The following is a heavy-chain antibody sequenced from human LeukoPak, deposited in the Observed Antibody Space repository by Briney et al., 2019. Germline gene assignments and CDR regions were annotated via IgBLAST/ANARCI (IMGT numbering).Heavy chain of an antibody. CDR1: GFTFSSYA. CDR2: ISGSGGST. D-gene: IGHD1-1*01. CDR3: AKETGARTTGTTRGYFDY. Sequence: PGGSLRLSCAASGFTFSSYAMSWVRQAPGKGLEWVSAISGSGGSTYYADSVKGRFTISRDNSKNTLYLQMNSLRAEDTAVYYCAKETGARTTGTTRGYFDYWGQGTLVTVSS. J-gene: IGHJ4*02. V-gene: IGHV3-23*01.